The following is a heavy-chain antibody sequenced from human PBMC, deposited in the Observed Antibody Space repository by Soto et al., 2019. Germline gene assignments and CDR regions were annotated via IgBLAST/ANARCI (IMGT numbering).Heavy chain of an antibody. CDR1: GGSISSGDYY. CDR2: IYYSGST. Sequence: SETLSLTCTVSGGSISSGDYYWSWIRQPPGKGLEWIGYIYYSGSTYYNPSLKSRVTISVDTSKNQFSLKLSSVTAADTAVYYCAGPSVVPAANWFDPWGQGTLVTVSS. D-gene: IGHD2-2*01. CDR3: AGPSVVPAANWFDP. V-gene: IGHV4-30-4*01. J-gene: IGHJ5*02.